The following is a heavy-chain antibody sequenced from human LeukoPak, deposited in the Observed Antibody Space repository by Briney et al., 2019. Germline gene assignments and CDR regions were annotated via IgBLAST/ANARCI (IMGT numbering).Heavy chain of an antibody. CDR2: IYYSGTT. J-gene: IGHJ5*02. CDR1: DGSISSGYYY. Sequence: SETLSLTCSVSDGSISSGYYYWAWIRQPPGKGPEWSGSIYYSGTTYPNPSLKSRVTISVDTSKNQFSLKLSSVTAADTAVYYCARQPKSCAPGIFITGKACWFDTWGQGTLATVSP. V-gene: IGHV4-39*01. D-gene: IGHD3-10*01. CDR3: ARQPKSCAPGIFITGKACWFDT.